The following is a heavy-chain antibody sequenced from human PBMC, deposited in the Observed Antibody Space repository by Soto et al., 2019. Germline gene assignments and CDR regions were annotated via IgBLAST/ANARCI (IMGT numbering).Heavy chain of an antibody. V-gene: IGHV1-69*02. Sequence: QVQLVQSGADVQRPGSSVRVSCKASGDTFNFYTINWVRQAPGQGLQWMGRINPILSMSNYAPRFQGRVTLTXDXSTSTAYMELSSLRSEDTAMYYCATSYGSGYRAFDSWGQGALVTVSS. CDR2: INPILSMS. CDR3: ATSYGSGYRAFDS. J-gene: IGHJ4*02. D-gene: IGHD3-10*01. CDR1: GDTFNFYT.